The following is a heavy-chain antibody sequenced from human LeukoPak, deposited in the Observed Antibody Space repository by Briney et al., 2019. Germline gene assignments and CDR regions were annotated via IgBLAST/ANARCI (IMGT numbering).Heavy chain of an antibody. Sequence: GGSLRLSCAASGFTFSSYLMSWVRQAPGKGLEWVANIKQDGSEKYYVDSVKGRFTISRDNAKNSLYLQMNSLRAEDTAVYYCARDRRGFYAFGIWGQGTMVTVSS. V-gene: IGHV3-7*03. J-gene: IGHJ3*02. CDR1: GFTFSSYL. D-gene: IGHD5-12*01. CDR2: IKQDGSEK. CDR3: ARDRRGFYAFGI.